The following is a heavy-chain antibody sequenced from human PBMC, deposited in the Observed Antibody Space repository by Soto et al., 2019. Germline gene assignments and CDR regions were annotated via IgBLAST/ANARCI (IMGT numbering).Heavy chain of an antibody. Sequence: SSETLSLTCTVSGGSVSSGGFYWSWLRQDPGKGLEWIGYIHDSGNTYYNPSLRSRLTISIDTSKNQFSLKLNSVTVADTAVYYCARGDRNYSDRSGYYHWGQGALVTVSS. D-gene: IGHD3-22*01. V-gene: IGHV4-31*03. J-gene: IGHJ5*02. CDR3: ARGDRNYSDRSGYYH. CDR2: IHDSGNT. CDR1: GGSVSSGGFY.